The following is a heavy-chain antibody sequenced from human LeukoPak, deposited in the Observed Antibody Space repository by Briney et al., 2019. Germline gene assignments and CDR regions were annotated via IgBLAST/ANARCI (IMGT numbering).Heavy chain of an antibody. Sequence: GGSLRLPCAASGFTFSSYGMHWVRQAPGKGLEWVAVIWYDGSNKYYADSVKGRFTISRDNSGNTLFLQMNTLRAEDTAVYYCAKGDSSDPFEYWGLGTLVTVSS. CDR2: IWYDGSNK. CDR3: AKGDSSDPFEY. D-gene: IGHD6-19*01. V-gene: IGHV3-33*06. CDR1: GFTFSSYG. J-gene: IGHJ4*02.